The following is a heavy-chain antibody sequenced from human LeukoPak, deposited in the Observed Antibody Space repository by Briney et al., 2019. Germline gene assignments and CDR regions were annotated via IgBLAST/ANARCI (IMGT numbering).Heavy chain of an antibody. Sequence: GGSLRLSCAGSGFTFRSYWMNWVRQAPGKGLEWLAIIKQDGTEKHYKGSVEGRFTISRNNAKNSLHLQMNSLRAEDTAVYYCAGGSGYLITSWGQGTLVTVSS. D-gene: IGHD3-9*01. CDR2: IKQDGTEK. CDR3: AGGSGYLITS. J-gene: IGHJ5*02. CDR1: GFTFRSYW. V-gene: IGHV3-7*01.